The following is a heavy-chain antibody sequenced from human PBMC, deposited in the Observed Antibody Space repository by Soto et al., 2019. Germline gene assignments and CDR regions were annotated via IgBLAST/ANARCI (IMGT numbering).Heavy chain of an antibody. CDR3: ARSQPPIAVFAGYYFDY. CDR2: ISSSGSTI. CDR1: GFTFSSYE. V-gene: IGHV3-48*03. D-gene: IGHD6-19*01. Sequence: GGSLRLSCAASGFTFSSYEMNWVRQAPGKGLEWVSYISSSGSTIYYADSVKGRFTISRDNAKNSLYLQMNSLRAEDTAVYYCARSQPPIAVFAGYYFDYRGQGTLVTVSS. J-gene: IGHJ4*02.